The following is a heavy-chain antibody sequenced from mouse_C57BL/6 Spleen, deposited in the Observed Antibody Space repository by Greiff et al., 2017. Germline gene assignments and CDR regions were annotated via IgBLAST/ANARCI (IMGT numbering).Heavy chain of an antibody. D-gene: IGHD2-10*02. CDR3: AHEVYGNSDYFDY. J-gene: IGHJ2*01. CDR2: INPSNGGT. V-gene: IGHV1-53*01. Sequence: QVQLQQPGTELVKPGASVKLSCKASGYTFTSYWMHWVKQRPGQGLEWIGNINPSNGGTNYNEKFKSKATLTVDTSSSTAYMQLSSLTSEDSAVYYCAHEVYGNSDYFDYWGQGTTLTVSS. CDR1: GYTFTSYW.